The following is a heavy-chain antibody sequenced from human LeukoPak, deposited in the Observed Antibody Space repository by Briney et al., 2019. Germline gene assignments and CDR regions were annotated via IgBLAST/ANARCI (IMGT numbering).Heavy chain of an antibody. CDR1: GGSSSSYY. CDR2: IDYSGST. CDR3: ATGPTLDH. Sequence: SETLSLTYTVSGGSSSSYYWSWIRQSPGKGLQWIGYIDYSGSTYYNASLKSRVTISVDTSKNQFSLKLSSVTAADTAVYYCATGPTLDHWGQGTLVIVSS. J-gene: IGHJ4*02. V-gene: IGHV4-30-4*01.